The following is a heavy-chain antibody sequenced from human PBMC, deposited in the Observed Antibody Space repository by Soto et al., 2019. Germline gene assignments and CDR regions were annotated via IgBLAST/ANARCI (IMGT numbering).Heavy chain of an antibody. CDR2: ISWNSGSI. V-gene: IGHV3-9*01. J-gene: IGHJ6*03. CDR3: AKGGYCSSTSCYDAYYYYYMDV. CDR1: GFTFDDYA. D-gene: IGHD2-2*01. Sequence: EVQLVESGGGLVQPGRSLRLSCAASGFTFDDYAMHWVRQAPGKGLEWVSGISWNSGSIGYADSVKGRFTISRDNAKNSLYLQMNSLRAEDTALYYCAKGGYCSSTSCYDAYYYYYMDVWDKGTTVTVSS.